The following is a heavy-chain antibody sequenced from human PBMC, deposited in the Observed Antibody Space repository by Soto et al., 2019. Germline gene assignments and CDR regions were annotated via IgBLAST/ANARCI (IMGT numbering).Heavy chain of an antibody. CDR3: ARKPESTSYFDY. Sequence: PSETLSLTCSVSGASISTSSDSWGWIRQAPGKGLEWIGNVYQSGTTRLNPSLKSRVSIFVDRSKNQFSLELNSATAADRAAYYCARKPESTSYFDYWGQGILVTVS. J-gene: IGHJ4*02. CDR2: VYQSGTT. D-gene: IGHD2-2*01. V-gene: IGHV4-39*01. CDR1: GASISTSSDS.